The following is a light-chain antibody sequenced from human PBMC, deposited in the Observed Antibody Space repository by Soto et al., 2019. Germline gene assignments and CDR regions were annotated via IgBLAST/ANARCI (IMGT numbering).Light chain of an antibody. CDR1: QSVSSSY. Sequence: ESVLTQSPGTLSMSPGERATLSCRASQSVSSSYLAWYQQKPGQAPRLLIYGASSRATGIPDRFSGSGSGTDFTLTISRLEPEDFAVYYCQQYASSPFTFGLGPKWISN. J-gene: IGKJ3*01. CDR3: QQYASSPFT. CDR2: GAS. V-gene: IGKV3-20*01.